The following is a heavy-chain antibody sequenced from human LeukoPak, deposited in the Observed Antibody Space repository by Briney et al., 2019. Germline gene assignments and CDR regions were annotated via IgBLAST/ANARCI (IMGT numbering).Heavy chain of an antibody. CDR2: IYYSGST. CDR1: GGSISSYY. V-gene: IGHV4-59*08. D-gene: IGHD3-22*01. Sequence: PSETLSLTCTVSGGSISSYYWSWIRQPPGKGLEWIGYIYYSGSTNYNPSLKSRVTISVDTSKNQFSLKLSSVTAADTAVYYCATQNYYYDSSGYYSYSWFDPWGQGTLVTVSS. CDR3: ATQNYYYDSSGYYSYSWFDP. J-gene: IGHJ5*02.